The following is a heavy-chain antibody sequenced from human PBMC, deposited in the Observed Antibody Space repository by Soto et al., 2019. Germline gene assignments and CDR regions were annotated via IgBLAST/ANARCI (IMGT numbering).Heavy chain of an antibody. J-gene: IGHJ4*02. CDR3: ARDFSGSYLGRY. Sequence: QVQLVQSGAEVKKPGSSVKVSCKASGGTFSSYTISWVRQAPGQGLEWMGRIIPILGIANYAQKFQGRVTITADKSTSTAYMELSSLRSEDTAVYYCARDFSGSYLGRYWGQGTLVTVSS. D-gene: IGHD6-6*01. V-gene: IGHV1-69*08. CDR2: IIPILGIA. CDR1: GGTFSSYT.